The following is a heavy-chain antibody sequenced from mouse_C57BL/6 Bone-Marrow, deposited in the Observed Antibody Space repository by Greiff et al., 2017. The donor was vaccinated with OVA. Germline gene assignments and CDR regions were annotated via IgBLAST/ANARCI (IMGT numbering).Heavy chain of an antibody. Sequence: QVQLKESGAELVRPGASVTLSCKASGYTFTDYEMHWVKQTPVHGLEWIGAIDPETGGTAYNQKFKGKAILTADKSSSTAYMERRSLTSEDAAVYYCTRKGNGYQFAYWGQGTLVTVSA. CDR3: TRKGNGYQFAY. J-gene: IGHJ3*01. CDR2: IDPETGGT. D-gene: IGHD2-2*01. CDR1: GYTFTDYE. V-gene: IGHV1-15*01.